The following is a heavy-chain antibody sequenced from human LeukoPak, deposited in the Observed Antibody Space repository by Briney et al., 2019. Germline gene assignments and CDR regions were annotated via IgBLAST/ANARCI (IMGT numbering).Heavy chain of an antibody. J-gene: IGHJ5*02. V-gene: IGHV1-8*03. CDR1: GYTFTSYD. CDR3: ARDYGSGSYYLVGWFDP. Sequence: GASVKVSCKASGYTFTSYDINWVRQATGQGLEWMGWMNPNSGNTGYAQKFQGRVTITRNTSISTAYMELSSLRSEDTAVYYCARDYGSGSYYLVGWFDPWGQGTLVTVSS. D-gene: IGHD3-10*01. CDR2: MNPNSGNT.